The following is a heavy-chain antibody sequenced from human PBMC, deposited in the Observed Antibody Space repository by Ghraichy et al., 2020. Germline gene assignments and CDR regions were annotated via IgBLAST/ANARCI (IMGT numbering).Heavy chain of an antibody. Sequence: SETLSLTYTVSGGSISSSSYYWGWIRQPPGKGLEWIGSIYYSGSTYYNPSLKSRVTISVDTSKNQLSLKLSSVTAADTAVYYCARSNDFWSGYYRDFYYYYGMDVWGQGTTVTVSS. V-gene: IGHV4-39*01. J-gene: IGHJ6*02. CDR3: ARSNDFWSGYYRDFYYYYGMDV. D-gene: IGHD3-3*01. CDR1: GGSISSSSYY. CDR2: IYYSGST.